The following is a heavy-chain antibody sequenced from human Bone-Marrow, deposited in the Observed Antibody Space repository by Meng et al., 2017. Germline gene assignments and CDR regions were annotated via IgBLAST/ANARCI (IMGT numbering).Heavy chain of an antibody. CDR3: SGHVDY. J-gene: IGHJ4*01. V-gene: IGHV3-15*01. Sequence: EPQGGSGGCFVKPCGSLSPPVPAPGFPFSNALMTWVRQAPGKGLEWIGRMKSNVDGGTVDYAAAVKGRFFISRDDSENTFYLQMNSLKTEDTAVYYCSGHVDYWGHGTLVTVSS. CDR2: MKSNVDGGTV. CDR1: GFPFSNAL.